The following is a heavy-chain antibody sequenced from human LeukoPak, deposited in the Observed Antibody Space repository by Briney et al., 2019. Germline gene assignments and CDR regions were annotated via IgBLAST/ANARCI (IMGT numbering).Heavy chain of an antibody. CDR2: ISYDGSNK. CDR1: GFTFSSYA. D-gene: IGHD2-15*01. J-gene: IGHJ4*02. V-gene: IGHV3-30*04. CDR3: ARLGLLGYCSGGSCYLGEWSLDY. Sequence: PGRSLRLSCAASGFTFSSYAMHWVRQAPGKGLEWVAVISYDGSNKYYADSVKGRFTISRDNSKNTLYLQMNSLRAEDTAVYYCARLGLLGYCSGGSCYLGEWSLDYWGQGTLVTVSS.